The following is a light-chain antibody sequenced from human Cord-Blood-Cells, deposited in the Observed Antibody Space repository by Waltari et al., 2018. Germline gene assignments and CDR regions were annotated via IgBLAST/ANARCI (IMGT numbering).Light chain of an antibody. CDR3: CSNAGSYTLV. CDR2: DVS. Sequence: QSALTQPRSVSGSPGQSVTISCTGTSSDVGGYNYVSWYQQHPGKAPKLMIYDVSKRPSGVPYRFSGSKSGNTASLTISGLQAEDEADYYCCSNAGSYTLVFGTGTKVTVL. CDR1: SSDVGGYNY. J-gene: IGLJ1*01. V-gene: IGLV2-11*01.